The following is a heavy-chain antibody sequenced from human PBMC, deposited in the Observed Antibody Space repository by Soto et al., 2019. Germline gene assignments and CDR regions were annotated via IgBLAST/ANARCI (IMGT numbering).Heavy chain of an antibody. CDR3: ARNNVRGVSNSYNWMDP. CDR1: GGPISSYY. V-gene: IGHV4-59*01. J-gene: IGHJ5*02. CDR2: IFHTGNT. Sequence: QVQLQESGPGLVKPSETLSLTCNVSGGPISSYYWSWIRQSPGKGLEWIGQIFHTGNTNYNPSLKSRVTMSVDIPKKQFSLKLRSVTTADTAIYFCARNNVRGVSNSYNWMDPWGQGTLVTVSS. D-gene: IGHD3-10*01.